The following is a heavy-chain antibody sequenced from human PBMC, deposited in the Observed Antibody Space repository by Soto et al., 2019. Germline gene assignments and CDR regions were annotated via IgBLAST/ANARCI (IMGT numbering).Heavy chain of an antibody. V-gene: IGHV3-30*18. CDR3: AKERDTRSSSFDY. Sequence: HPGGSLRLSCAASRFTFSNYGMQWVRQAPGKGLEWVAVISHDGTVKYYADSVKGRFTISRDNFQNTLDLQMDSLRAEDTAVYYCAKERDTRSSSFDYWGQGTPVTVSS. J-gene: IGHJ4*02. CDR1: RFTFSNYG. CDR2: ISHDGTVK. D-gene: IGHD5-18*01.